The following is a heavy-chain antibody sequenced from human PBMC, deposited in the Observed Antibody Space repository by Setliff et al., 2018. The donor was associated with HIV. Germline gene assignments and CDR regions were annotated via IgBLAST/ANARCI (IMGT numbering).Heavy chain of an antibody. J-gene: IGHJ4*02. CDR2: IYYTGFT. CDR1: GDSFTTSSYF. D-gene: IGHD1-26*01. CDR3: ARESPTKGEGAMDY. V-gene: IGHV4-39*02. Sequence: SETLSLTCSVSGDSFTTSSYFWGWVRQSPGKGLEWIGNIYYTGFTYYNPSLKSRVTISIDTSKTQFSLNLTSVTDSDTAVYYCARESPTKGEGAMDYWGQGTLVTVSS.